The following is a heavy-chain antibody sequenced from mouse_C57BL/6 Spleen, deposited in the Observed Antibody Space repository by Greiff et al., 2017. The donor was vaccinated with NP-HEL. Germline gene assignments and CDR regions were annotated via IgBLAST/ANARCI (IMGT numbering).Heavy chain of an antibody. V-gene: IGHV1-61*01. J-gene: IGHJ3*01. CDR3: ARGGSKGFAY. CDR1: GYTFTSYW. CDR2: IYPSDSET. Sequence: QVQLKQPGAELVRPGSSVKLSCKASGYTFTSYWMDWVKQRPGQGLEWIGNIYPSDSETHYNQKFKDKATLTVDKSSSTAYMQLSSLTSEDSAVYYCARGGSKGFAYWGQVTLVTVSA. D-gene: IGHD1-1*01.